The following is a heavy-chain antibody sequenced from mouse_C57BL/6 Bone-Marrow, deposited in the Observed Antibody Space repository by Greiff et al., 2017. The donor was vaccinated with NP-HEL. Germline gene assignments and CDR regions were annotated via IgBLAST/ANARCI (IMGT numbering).Heavy chain of an antibody. CDR3: ARDGYDVAGERAY. CDR1: GYSITSGYY. J-gene: IGHJ3*01. D-gene: IGHD2-2*01. CDR2: ISYDGSN. Sequence: ESGPGLVKPSQSLSLTCSVTGYSITSGYYWNWIRQFPGNKLEWMGYISYDGSNNYNPSLKNRISITRDTSKNQFFLKLNSLTTEDTATYYCARDGYDVAGERAYWGQGTLVTVSA. V-gene: IGHV3-6*01.